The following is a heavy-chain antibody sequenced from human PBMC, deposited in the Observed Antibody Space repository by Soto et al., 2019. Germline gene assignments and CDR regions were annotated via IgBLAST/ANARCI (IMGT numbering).Heavy chain of an antibody. D-gene: IGHD3-10*01. V-gene: IGHV3-74*01. CDR2: INTDGSST. J-gene: IGHJ4*02. CDR1: GFTYSSYW. Sequence: PGGSLRLSCAASGFTYSSYWMHWVRQAPGKGLVWVSRINTDGSSTNYADSVKGRFTISRDNAKNTVYLHMNSLRAEDTAVYYCARDYYGSGSYYRGFAYWGQGT. CDR3: ARDYYGSGSYYRGFAY.